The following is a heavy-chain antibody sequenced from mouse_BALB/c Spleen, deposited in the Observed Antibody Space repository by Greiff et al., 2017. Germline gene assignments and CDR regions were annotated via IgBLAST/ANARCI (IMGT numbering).Heavy chain of an antibody. D-gene: IGHD1-2*01. V-gene: IGHV1-14*01. CDR3: ARTLLRLRFAY. CDR1: GYTFTSYV. Sequence: EVKLMESGPELVKPEASVKMSCKASGYTFTSYVMHWVKQKPGQGLEWIGYINPYNDGTKYNEKFKGKATLTSDKSSSTAYMELSSLTSEDSAVYYCARTLLRLRFAYWGQGTLVTVSA. J-gene: IGHJ3*01. CDR2: INPYNDGT.